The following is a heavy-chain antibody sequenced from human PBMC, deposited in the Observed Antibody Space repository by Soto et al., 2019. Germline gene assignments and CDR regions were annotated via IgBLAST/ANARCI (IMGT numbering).Heavy chain of an antibody. J-gene: IGHJ6*02. CDR3: AREGWPLLQTGMDV. CDR2: ISSSNRTI. D-gene: IGHD2-15*01. V-gene: IGHV3-48*02. CDR1: GFTFRSYS. Sequence: SLILSCAASGFTFRSYSMNWVRQAPGKGLEWVSYISSSNRTINYADSVKGRFIISRDNAKNSLYLQMHSLRDEDTAVYYCAREGWPLLQTGMDVWGQGTTVTVSS.